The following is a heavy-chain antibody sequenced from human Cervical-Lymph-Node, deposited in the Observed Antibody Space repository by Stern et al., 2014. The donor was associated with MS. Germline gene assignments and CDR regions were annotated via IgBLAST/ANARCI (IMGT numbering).Heavy chain of an antibody. V-gene: IGHV5-51*01. Sequence: EVRLVESGAEVKKPGESLKISCKGSGYSFTANWIALVRQMPGKGLERMGIIYPGDSDTRYSPSFQGQVTISADKSISTAYLQWSSLKASDTAMYYCARDYGDYAFDYWGQGTLVTVSS. CDR2: IYPGDSDT. CDR1: GYSFTANW. D-gene: IGHD4-17*01. J-gene: IGHJ4*02. CDR3: ARDYGDYAFDY.